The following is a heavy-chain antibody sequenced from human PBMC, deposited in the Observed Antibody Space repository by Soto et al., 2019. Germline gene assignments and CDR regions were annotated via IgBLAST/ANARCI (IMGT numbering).Heavy chain of an antibody. J-gene: IGHJ5*01. CDR3: VRDRALDSSGHWFDS. V-gene: IGHV4-39*07. Sequence: SETLSLTCTVSGASIISSSYYWGWIRQPPGKGLEWIGSINYIGSPSYNPSLKSRLSMSLDTSKNQFSLNLTSVTAADTAIYYCVRDRALDSSGHWFDSWGQGTLVTVSS. CDR2: INYIGSP. CDR1: GASIISSSYY. D-gene: IGHD6-19*01.